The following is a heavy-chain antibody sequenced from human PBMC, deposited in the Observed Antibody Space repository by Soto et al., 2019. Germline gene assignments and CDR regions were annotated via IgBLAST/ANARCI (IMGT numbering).Heavy chain of an antibody. CDR1: GGYISSYY. D-gene: IGHD6-13*01. Sequence: QVQLQESGPGLVKPSETLSLTCTVSGGYISSYYWSWIRQPPGKGLEWIGYIYYSGSTNYNPSLKSRVTISVDTSKNQFSLKLSSVTAADTAVYYCGRGWYNWGQGTLVTVSS. J-gene: IGHJ4*02. V-gene: IGHV4-59*01. CDR2: IYYSGST. CDR3: GRGWYN.